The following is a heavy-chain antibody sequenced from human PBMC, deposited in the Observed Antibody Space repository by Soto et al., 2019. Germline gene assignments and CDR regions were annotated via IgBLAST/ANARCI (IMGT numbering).Heavy chain of an antibody. CDR1: GYSFTSYW. V-gene: IGHV5-51*01. J-gene: IGHJ6*02. CDR3: ARSRSNVDTTILTEEIYYYFAMDV. CDR2: IYPGDSDT. Sequence: GESLKISCKGSGYSFTSYWIAWVRQMPGKGLEWMGIIYPGDSDTRYSPSFQGQVTISADKSISTAYVQWSNLKASDTATYYCARSRSNVDTTILTEEIYYYFAMDVWGQGTTVTVSS. D-gene: IGHD2-21*01.